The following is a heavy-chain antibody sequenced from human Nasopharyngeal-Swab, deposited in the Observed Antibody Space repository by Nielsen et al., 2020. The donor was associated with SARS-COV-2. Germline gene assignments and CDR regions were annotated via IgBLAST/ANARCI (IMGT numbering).Heavy chain of an antibody. Sequence: SETLSLTCAVYGGSFSGYYWSWIRQPPGKGLEWIGEINHGGSTNYNPSLKSRVTISVDTSKNQFSLKLSSVTAADTAVYYCARGRDDSSGYYRLFDYWGQGTLVTVSS. CDR1: GGSFSGYY. J-gene: IGHJ4*02. CDR3: ARGRDDSSGYYRLFDY. CDR2: INHGGST. V-gene: IGHV4-34*01. D-gene: IGHD3-22*01.